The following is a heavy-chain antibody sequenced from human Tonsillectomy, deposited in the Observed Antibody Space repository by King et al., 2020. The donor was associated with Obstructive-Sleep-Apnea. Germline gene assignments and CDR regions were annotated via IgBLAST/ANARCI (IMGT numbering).Heavy chain of an antibody. CDR3: ARDMGGNSGSYGDAFDI. D-gene: IGHD1-26*01. CDR1: GFTVSSNY. V-gene: IGHV3-53*04. Sequence: VQLVESGGGLVQPGGSLRLSCAASGFTVSSNYMSWVRQAPGKGLEWVSVIYSGGSTYYADSVKGRFTISRHNSKNTLYLQMNSLRAEDTAVYYCARDMGGNSGSYGDAFDIWGQGTMVTVSS. CDR2: IYSGGST. J-gene: IGHJ3*02.